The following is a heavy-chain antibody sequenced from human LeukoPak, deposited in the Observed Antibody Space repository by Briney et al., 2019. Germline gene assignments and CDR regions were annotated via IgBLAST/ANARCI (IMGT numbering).Heavy chain of an antibody. D-gene: IGHD2-8*01. CDR1: GSTFSSYA. V-gene: IGHV3-23*01. J-gene: IGHJ6*03. CDR2: FSGSGGTT. CDR3: ANGNRCTSPNCLGYYYFYMDV. Sequence: GGSLRLSCAASGSTFSSYAMNWVRPAPGRGLEWVPGFSGSGGTTYYPDSVKGRFTISRDNSKKTLYLQMNSLRAEDTAVYYCANGNRCTSPNCLGYYYFYMDVWGKGTTVTVSS.